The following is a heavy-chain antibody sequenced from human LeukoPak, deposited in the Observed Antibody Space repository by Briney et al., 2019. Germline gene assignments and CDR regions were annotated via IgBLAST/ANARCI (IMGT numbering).Heavy chain of an antibody. V-gene: IGHV4-28*03. Sequence: PSETLSLTCAVSGYSISSSNWWGWIRQPPGKGLEWIGYIYCSGSIYYNPSLKSRVTMSVDTSKNQFSLKLSSVTAADTAVYYCARDAGYNWNDAGAVVYMDVWGKGTTVTISS. CDR1: GYSISSSNW. CDR2: IYCSGSI. CDR3: ARDAGYNWNDAGAVVYMDV. D-gene: IGHD1-1*01. J-gene: IGHJ6*03.